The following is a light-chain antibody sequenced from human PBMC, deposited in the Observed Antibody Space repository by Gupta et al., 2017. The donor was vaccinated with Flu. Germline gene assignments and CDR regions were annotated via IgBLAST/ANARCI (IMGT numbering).Light chain of an antibody. CDR3: QQCQSTPPT. CDR2: GAS. Sequence: PSSLSASVGDRVTIACRASQSISNYLTWYQQRPGKAPNLLIYGASTLQSGVPTRFSGSGXGTXFTLTIXRLQPEDIATYYCQQCQSTPPTFGXGTKVEIK. V-gene: IGKV1-39*01. CDR1: QSISNY. J-gene: IGKJ2*01.